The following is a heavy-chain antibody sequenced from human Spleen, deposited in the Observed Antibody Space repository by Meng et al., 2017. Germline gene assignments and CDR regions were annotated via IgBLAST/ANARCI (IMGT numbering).Heavy chain of an antibody. CDR2: ISVTGYST. V-gene: IGHV3-23*01. D-gene: IGHD6-19*01. J-gene: IGHJ5*02. CDR3: AKEQKTSGWYFNNWFDP. CDR1: GVTFSSYA. Sequence: GGSLRLSCAASGVTFSSYAMNWVRQAPGKGLEWVSAISVTGYSTYYAESVKGRSTISRDNSKNTLYLQMNGLRAEDTAVYYCAKEQKTSGWYFNNWFDPWGQGTMVTVSS.